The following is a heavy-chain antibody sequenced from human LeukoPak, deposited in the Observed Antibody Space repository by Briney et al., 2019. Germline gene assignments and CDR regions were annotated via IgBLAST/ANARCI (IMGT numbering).Heavy chain of an antibody. CDR1: GFTFSSYE. Sequence: AGGSLRLSCAASGFTFSSYEMNWVRQAPGKGLEWVSYISSSGSTIYYADSVKGRFTISRDNAKNSLYLQMNSLRAEDTAVYYCAREFLGKYDSREDWGQGTLVTVSS. CDR2: ISSSGSTI. J-gene: IGHJ4*02. CDR3: AREFLGKYDSRED. V-gene: IGHV3-48*03. D-gene: IGHD3-22*01.